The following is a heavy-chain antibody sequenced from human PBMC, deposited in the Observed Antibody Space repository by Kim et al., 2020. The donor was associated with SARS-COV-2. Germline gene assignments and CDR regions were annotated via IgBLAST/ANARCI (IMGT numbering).Heavy chain of an antibody. CDR3: AKPPWEYQLLYYH. CDR1: GFTFSSYG. CDR2: ISYDGSNK. D-gene: IGHD2-2*02. V-gene: IGHV3-30*18. J-gene: IGHJ4*02. Sequence: GGSLRLSCAASGFTFSSYGMHWVRQAPGKGLEWVAVISYDGSNKYYADSVKGRFTISRDNSKNTLYLQMNSLRAEDTAVYYCAKPPWEYQLLYYHWGQGTLVTVSS.